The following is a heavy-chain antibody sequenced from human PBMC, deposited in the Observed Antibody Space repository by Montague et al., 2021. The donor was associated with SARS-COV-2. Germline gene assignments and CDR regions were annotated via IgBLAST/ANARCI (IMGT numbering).Heavy chain of an antibody. J-gene: IGHJ6*02. CDR3: AKNGGAHGLDV. CDR1: GFTFSNIW. V-gene: IGHV3-7*01. D-gene: IGHD4-23*01. Sequence: FRSLSWAASGFTFSNIWMSWVRQAPGKGLEWVANIKPDESEKNYVDSVKGRFSISRGNAKNSLYLQMDNLRAEDTAIYYCAKNGGAHGLDVWGQGTSVSVSS. CDR2: IKPDESEK.